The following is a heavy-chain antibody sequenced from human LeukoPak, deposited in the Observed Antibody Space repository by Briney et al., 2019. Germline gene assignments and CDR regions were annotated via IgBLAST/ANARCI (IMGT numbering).Heavy chain of an antibody. J-gene: IGHJ6*03. CDR1: GGSISSSSYY. V-gene: IGHV4-39*01. Sequence: SETLSLTCTVSGGSISSSSYYWGWIRQPPGKGLEWIGSIYYSGSTYYNPSLKSRVTISVDTSKNQFPLKLSSVTAADTAVYYCARQPTYYYDSSGYYPYYYYYYMDVWGKGTTVTISS. D-gene: IGHD3-22*01. CDR3: ARQPTYYYDSSGYYPYYYYYYMDV. CDR2: IYYSGST.